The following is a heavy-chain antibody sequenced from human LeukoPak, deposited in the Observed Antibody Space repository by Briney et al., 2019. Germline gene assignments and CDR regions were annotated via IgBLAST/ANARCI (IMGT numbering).Heavy chain of an antibody. J-gene: IGHJ4*02. CDR2: ISAYNGNT. Sequence: ASVKVSCKASGYTFTSYGISWVRQAPGQGLEWMGWISAYNGNTNYAQKLQGRVTMTTGTSTSTAYMELRSLRSDDTAVYYCARWPLRYCSSTSCLPYFDYWGQGTLVTVSS. V-gene: IGHV1-18*01. CDR3: ARWPLRYCSSTSCLPYFDY. CDR1: GYTFTSYG. D-gene: IGHD2-2*01.